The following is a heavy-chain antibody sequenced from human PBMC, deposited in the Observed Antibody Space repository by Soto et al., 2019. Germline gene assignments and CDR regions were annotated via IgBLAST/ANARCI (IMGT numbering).Heavy chain of an antibody. J-gene: IGHJ6*02. CDR2: IYYSGST. CDR1: GDSISSYY. Sequence: SETLSLTCTVSGDSISSYYWTWIRQPPGKGLEWIGYIYYSGSTNYNPSLKSRVTISLDTSKKQFSLKLSSVTAADTAVYYCTRQPGGGYYYYGIDVWGQGTTVT. D-gene: IGHD3-16*01. CDR3: TRQPGGGYYYYGIDV. V-gene: IGHV4-59*08.